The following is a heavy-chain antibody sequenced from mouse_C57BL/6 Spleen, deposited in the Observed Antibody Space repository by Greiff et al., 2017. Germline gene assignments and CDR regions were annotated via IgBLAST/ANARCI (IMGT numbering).Heavy chain of an antibody. J-gene: IGHJ3*01. V-gene: IGHV1-39*01. CDR2: INPNYGTT. Sequence: VQLQQSGPELVKPGASVKISCKASGYSFTDYNMNWVKQSNGKSLEWIGVINPNYGTTSDNQKFKGKATLTVGQPSSTAYMKLNSLTSEDSSVYYCARLGAQPLAYWGQGTLVTVSA. D-gene: IGHD1-3*01. CDR3: ARLGAQPLAY. CDR1: GYSFTDYN.